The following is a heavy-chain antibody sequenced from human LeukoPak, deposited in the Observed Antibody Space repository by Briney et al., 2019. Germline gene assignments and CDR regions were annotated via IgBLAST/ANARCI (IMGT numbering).Heavy chain of an antibody. D-gene: IGHD6-19*01. J-gene: IGHJ4*02. CDR3: ARLSWKRQWSSKAHPSFDY. V-gene: IGHV4-34*01. Sequence: SETLSLTCAVYGGSFSGYYWSWIRQPPGKGLEWIGEINHSGSTNYNPSLKSRVTISVDTSKNQFSLKLSSVTAADTAVYYCARLSWKRQWSSKAHPSFDYWGQGTLVTVSS. CDR1: GGSFSGYY. CDR2: INHSGST.